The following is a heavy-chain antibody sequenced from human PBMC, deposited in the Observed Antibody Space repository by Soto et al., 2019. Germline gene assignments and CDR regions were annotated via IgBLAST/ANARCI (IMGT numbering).Heavy chain of an antibody. CDR2: IWYDGSNK. CDR1: GFTFSSYG. Sequence: QVQLVESGGGVVQPGRSLRLSCAASGFTFSSYGMHWVRQAPGKGLEWVAVIWYDGSNKYYADSVKGRFTISRDNSKNTLYLQMNSLRAEDTAVYYCARDSVTKYYFDYWGQGTLVTVSS. CDR3: ARDSVTKYYFDY. D-gene: IGHD4-17*01. V-gene: IGHV3-33*01. J-gene: IGHJ4*02.